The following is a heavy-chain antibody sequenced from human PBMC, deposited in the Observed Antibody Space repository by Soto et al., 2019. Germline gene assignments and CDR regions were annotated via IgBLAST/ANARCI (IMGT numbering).Heavy chain of an antibody. D-gene: IGHD1-26*01. CDR3: ARRYGGNFDY. V-gene: IGHV4-59*01. Sequence: ASGTHFLTSTVVWGYIRSFDWSWIRQPPGKGLEWIGYIYYSGSTNYNPSLKSRVTISVDTSKNQFSLKLSSVTAADTAVYYCARRYGGNFDYWGQGTLVTVSS. CDR2: IYYSGST. J-gene: IGHJ4*02. CDR1: WGYIRSFD.